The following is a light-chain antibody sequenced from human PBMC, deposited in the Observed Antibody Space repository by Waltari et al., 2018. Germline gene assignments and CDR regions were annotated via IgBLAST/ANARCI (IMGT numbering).Light chain of an antibody. CDR3: CSYADNNTYL. CDR1: SSDVGSYLY. Sequence: QSALTQPRSVSGSPGQSVTISCTGTSSDVGSYLYVSWYQQRPGKAPKLLIYDVSYRPSGVPDRFSGSKSGNTASLSISGLQAEDEAEYYCCSYADNNTYLFGTGTQVT. J-gene: IGLJ1*01. V-gene: IGLV2-11*01. CDR2: DVS.